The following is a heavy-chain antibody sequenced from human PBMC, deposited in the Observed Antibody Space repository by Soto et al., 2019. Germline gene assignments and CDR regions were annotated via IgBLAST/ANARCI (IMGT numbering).Heavy chain of an antibody. CDR1: GGSISSYY. CDR2: IYYSGST. D-gene: IGHD3-9*01. V-gene: IGHV4-59*12. CDR3: ARNSRELYDIDYYYYGMDV. Sequence: SETLSLTCTVSGGSISSYYWSWIRQPPGKGLEWIGYIYYSGSTNYNPSLKSRVTISVDTSKNQFSLKLSSVTAADTAVYYCARNSRELYDIDYYYYGMDVWGQGTTVTVSS. J-gene: IGHJ6*02.